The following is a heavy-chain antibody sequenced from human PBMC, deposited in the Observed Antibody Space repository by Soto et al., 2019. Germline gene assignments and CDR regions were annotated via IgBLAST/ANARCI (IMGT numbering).Heavy chain of an antibody. CDR1: GFTFSSYG. J-gene: IGHJ4*02. Sequence: PGGSLRLSCAASGFTFSSYGMHWVRQAPGKGLEWVAVISYDGSNKYYADSVKGRFTISRDNSKNTLYLQMNSLRAEDTAVYYCAKASGGITMIVVVIAPDYWGQGTLVTVSS. CDR3: AKASGGITMIVVVIAPDY. V-gene: IGHV3-30*18. CDR2: ISYDGSNK. D-gene: IGHD3-22*01.